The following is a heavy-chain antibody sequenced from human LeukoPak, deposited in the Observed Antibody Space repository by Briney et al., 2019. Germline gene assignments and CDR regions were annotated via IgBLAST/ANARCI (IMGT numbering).Heavy chain of an antibody. D-gene: IGHD5-18*01. CDR2: IGGSVSYI. V-gene: IGHV3-21*04. CDR3: AKFNGYSHPGFDY. CDR1: GFTFSSYS. J-gene: IGHJ4*02. Sequence: PGGSLRLSCAASGFTFSSYSMNWVRQAPGKGLEWVSSIGGSVSYIYYADSVKGRFTISRDDAKNSLYLQMNSLRAEDTAVYYCAKFNGYSHPGFDYWGQGTLVTVSS.